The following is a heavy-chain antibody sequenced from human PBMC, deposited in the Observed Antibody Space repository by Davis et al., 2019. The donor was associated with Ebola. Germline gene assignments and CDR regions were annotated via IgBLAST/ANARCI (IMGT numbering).Heavy chain of an antibody. CDR2: ISYDGSNK. Sequence: GESLKISCAASGFTFSSYGMHWVRQAPGKGLEWVAVISYDGSNKYYADSVKGRFTISRDNSKNTLYLQMNSLRAEDTAVYYCAKSAPGYCSGGSCYSAEYFQHWGQGTLVTVSS. J-gene: IGHJ1*01. CDR1: GFTFSSYG. V-gene: IGHV3-30*18. CDR3: AKSAPGYCSGGSCYSAEYFQH. D-gene: IGHD2-15*01.